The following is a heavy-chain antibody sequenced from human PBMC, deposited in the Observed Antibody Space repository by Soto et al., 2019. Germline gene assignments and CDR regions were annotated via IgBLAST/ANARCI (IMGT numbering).Heavy chain of an antibody. V-gene: IGHV3-33*01. D-gene: IGHD3-10*01. CDR2: IWYDGSNK. CDR1: GFTFSSYG. J-gene: IGHJ4*02. Sequence: GGSLRLSCAASGFTFSSYGMHWVRQAPGKGLEWVAVIWYDGSNKYYADSVKGRFTISRDNSKNTLYLQMNSLRAEDTAVYYCARPTMVRGVSAYYFDYWGQGTLVTVSS. CDR3: ARPTMVRGVSAYYFDY.